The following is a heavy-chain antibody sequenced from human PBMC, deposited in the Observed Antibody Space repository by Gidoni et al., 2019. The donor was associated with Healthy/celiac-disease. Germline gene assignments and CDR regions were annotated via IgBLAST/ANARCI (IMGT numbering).Heavy chain of an antibody. J-gene: IGHJ4*02. CDR1: GFTFSSYA. CDR3: AKFSVLRFLEWLSASFDY. Sequence: EVQLLESGGGLVQPGGSLRLSCAASGFTFSSYAMSWVRQAPGKGLEWVSAISGSGGSTYYADSVKGRFTISRDNSKNTLYLQMNSLRAEDTAVYYCAKFSVLRFLEWLSASFDYWGQGTLVTVSS. CDR2: ISGSGGST. V-gene: IGHV3-23*01. D-gene: IGHD3-3*01.